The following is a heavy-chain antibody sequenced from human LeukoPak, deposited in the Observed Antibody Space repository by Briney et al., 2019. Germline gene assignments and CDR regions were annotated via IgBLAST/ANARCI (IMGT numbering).Heavy chain of an antibody. CDR2: ISWNSGSI. D-gene: IGHD6-13*01. Sequence: PGGSLRLSCAASGFTFDDYAMRWVRQAPGKGLEWVSGISWNSGSIGYADSVKGRFTISRDNAKNSLYLQMNSLRAEDTALYYCAKDKGSSWGQGTLVTVSS. CDR3: AKDKGSS. J-gene: IGHJ4*02. V-gene: IGHV3-9*01. CDR1: GFTFDDYA.